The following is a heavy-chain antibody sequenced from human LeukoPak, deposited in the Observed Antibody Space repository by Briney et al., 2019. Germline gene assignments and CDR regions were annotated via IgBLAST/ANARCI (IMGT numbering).Heavy chain of an antibody. CDR3: ARDGHRRYDYYYYYMDV. Sequence: GASVKVSCKASGYTFTSYYMHWVRQAPGQGLEWMGIINPSGGSTSYAQKFQGRVTMTRDMSTSTVYMELSSLRSEDTAVYYCARDGHRRYDYYYYYMDVWGKGTTVTVSS. J-gene: IGHJ6*03. CDR1: GYTFTSYY. CDR2: INPSGGST. V-gene: IGHV1-46*01. D-gene: IGHD3-9*01.